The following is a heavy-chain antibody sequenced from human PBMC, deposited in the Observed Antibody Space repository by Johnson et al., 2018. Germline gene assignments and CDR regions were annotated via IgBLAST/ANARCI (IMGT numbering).Heavy chain of an antibody. Sequence: VQLVESGGGLVQPGGSLRLSCAASGFTFSSYAMHWVRQAPGKGLEYVSAISSNGGSTYSATSVKGRFTISRDNSKNTLYLHMGRLRAEDMAVYYCAREAGGLWSSPGHMDVWGKGTKVTVSS. J-gene: IGHJ6*03. CDR1: GFTFSSYA. CDR2: ISSNGGST. CDR3: AREAGGLWSSPGHMDV. V-gene: IGHV3-64*01. D-gene: IGHD2-21*01.